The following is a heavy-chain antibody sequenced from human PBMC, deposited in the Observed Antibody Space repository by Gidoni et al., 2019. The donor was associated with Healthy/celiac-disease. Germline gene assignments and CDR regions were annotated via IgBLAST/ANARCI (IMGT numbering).Heavy chain of an antibody. CDR1: GFTFSSYG. Sequence: QVQLVESGGGVVQPGRSLRLSCAASGFTFSSYGMHWVRQAPGKGLEWVAVIWYDGSNKYYADSVKGRFTISRDNSKNTLYLQMNSLRAEDTAVYYCARDLLRVTRSFRYFDLWGRGTLVTVSS. J-gene: IGHJ2*01. CDR3: ARDLLRVTRSFRYFDL. CDR2: IWYDGSNK. D-gene: IGHD4-17*01. V-gene: IGHV3-33*01.